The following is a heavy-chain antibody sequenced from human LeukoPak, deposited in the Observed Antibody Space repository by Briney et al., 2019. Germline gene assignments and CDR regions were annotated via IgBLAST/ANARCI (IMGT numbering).Heavy chain of an antibody. V-gene: IGHV4-39*01. D-gene: IGHD3-22*01. CDR1: GDSVSRSASY. Sequence: PSETLSLTCSVSGDSVSRSASYWDWLRQPPGKGLEWIGTIYYSGRTYYSPSLKSLVAMSVDPSNNQYSLNLRSVTAADTAVYYCARRRYYDGSGYLEWGQGTLLSVSS. CDR2: IYYSGRT. CDR3: ARRRYYDGSGYLE. J-gene: IGHJ1*01.